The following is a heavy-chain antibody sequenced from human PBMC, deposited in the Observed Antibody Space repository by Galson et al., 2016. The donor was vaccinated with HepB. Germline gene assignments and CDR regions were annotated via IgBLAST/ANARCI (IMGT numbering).Heavy chain of an antibody. CDR2: IDWNGNK. CDR1: GFSLSTSGMA. V-gene: IGHV2-70*01. Sequence: PALVKPTQTLTMTCTFSGFSLSTSGMAVSWIRQLPGKALEWLAVIDWNGNKFYSPSLTTRLTISKDTSKNQVVLTLTNMDPVVTATYFCARYLRSHGYYVMDVWGQGTTVTVSS. D-gene: IGHD4-17*01. J-gene: IGHJ6*02. CDR3: ARYLRSHGYYVMDV.